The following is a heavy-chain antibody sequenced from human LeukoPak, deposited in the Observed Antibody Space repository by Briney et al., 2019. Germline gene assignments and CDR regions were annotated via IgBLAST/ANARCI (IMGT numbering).Heavy chain of an antibody. CDR1: GFTFSDYY. D-gene: IGHD3-9*01. Sequence: PGGSLRLSCVASGFTFSDYYMSWIRQAPGKGLERISYISSSASSRYYADSVKGRFTISRDNAKNSLYLQMNSLRAEDTAVYYCAREAVDSLDYYYGMDVWGQGTTVTVSS. CDR2: ISSSASSR. CDR3: AREAVDSLDYYYGMDV. V-gene: IGHV3-11*01. J-gene: IGHJ6*02.